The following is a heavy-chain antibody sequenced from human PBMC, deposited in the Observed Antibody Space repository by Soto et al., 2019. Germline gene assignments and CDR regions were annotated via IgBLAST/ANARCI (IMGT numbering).Heavy chain of an antibody. Sequence: QVQLQESDPGLVKPSETLSLTCTVSGGSISSYYWSWIRQPPGKGLEWIGYIYYSGSTNYNPFLKSRVTISVDTSKNQFSMKLSSVNAADTAVYYCARRYGYAGDIWGQGTRVTVSS. CDR3: ARRYGYAGDI. D-gene: IGHD2-8*01. V-gene: IGHV4-59*01. CDR1: GGSISSYY. J-gene: IGHJ3*02. CDR2: IYYSGST.